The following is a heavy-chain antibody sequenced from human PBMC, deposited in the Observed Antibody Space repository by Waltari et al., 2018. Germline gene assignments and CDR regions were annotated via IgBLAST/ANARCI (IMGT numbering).Heavy chain of an antibody. D-gene: IGHD2-8*02. Sequence: EVQLVESGGGLVKPGGSLRLSCVGSGFTFSTAWMHWVRHAPGKGLEWFGRLKAKPHGGTSVYAAPVKGRFTISRDDSRNTVYLQMNSLRTEDTAVYYCGDFTAFDYWGQGTLVTVSS. CDR1: GFTFSTAW. V-gene: IGHV3-15*01. CDR2: LKAKPHGGTS. CDR3: GDFTAFDY. J-gene: IGHJ4*02.